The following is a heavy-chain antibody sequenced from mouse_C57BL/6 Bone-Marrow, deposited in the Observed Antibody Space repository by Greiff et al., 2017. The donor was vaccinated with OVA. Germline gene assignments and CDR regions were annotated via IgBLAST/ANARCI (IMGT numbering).Heavy chain of an antibody. Sequence: QVQLQQSGAELVRPGASVTLSCKASGYTFTDYEMHWVKQTPVHGLEWIGAIDPETGGTAYNQKFKGKAILTAAKSASTAYMELRSLTSEDSAVYYCKKSSSDPMDYWGQGTSVTVSS. D-gene: IGHD3-2*02. CDR3: KKSSSDPMDY. CDR2: IDPETGGT. J-gene: IGHJ4*01. CDR1: GYTFTDYE. V-gene: IGHV1-15*01.